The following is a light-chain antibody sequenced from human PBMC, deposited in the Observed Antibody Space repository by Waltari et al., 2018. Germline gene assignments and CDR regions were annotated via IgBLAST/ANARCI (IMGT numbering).Light chain of an antibody. V-gene: IGLV2-14*03. CDR2: DVS. CDR1: SSDIGDSHS. J-gene: IGLJ3*02. Sequence: QSALTQPASVSGSPGKSVTISCPGTSSDIGDSHSVSWYQDHPGKGLKVISYDVSDRPSGVSARFSGSKSGNTASLTISGLQAEDEADYYCSSESSNKVVLFGGGTKVTVL. CDR3: SSESSNKVVL.